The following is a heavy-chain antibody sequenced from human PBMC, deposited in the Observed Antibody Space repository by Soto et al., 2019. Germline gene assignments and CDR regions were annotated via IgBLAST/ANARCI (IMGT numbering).Heavy chain of an antibody. Sequence: SLKVSCKASGGTFSSYAISWVRQAPGQGLEWMGGIIPIFGTANYAQKFQGRVTITADESTSTAYMELSSLRSEDTAVYYCARAATFYYYGMDVWGQGTTVTVSS. D-gene: IGHD1-26*01. CDR3: ARAATFYYYGMDV. CDR1: GGTFSSYA. V-gene: IGHV1-69*13. CDR2: IIPIFGTA. J-gene: IGHJ6*02.